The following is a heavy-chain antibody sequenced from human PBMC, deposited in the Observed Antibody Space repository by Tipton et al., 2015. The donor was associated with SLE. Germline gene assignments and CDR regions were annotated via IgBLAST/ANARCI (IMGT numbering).Heavy chain of an antibody. J-gene: IGHJ4*02. CDR2: LSFSGTT. Sequence: TLSLTCSVSDVSISSTTFYLAWIRQPPGKGLEWIGSLSFSGTTYYNPSLKSRVTVSVDTSKTQFSLNLTSVTAADTAVYYCARQLPLLYPEYFDFWGQGILVTVSS. D-gene: IGHD2-15*01. CDR1: DVSISSTTFY. CDR3: ARQLPLLYPEYFDF. V-gene: IGHV4-39*01.